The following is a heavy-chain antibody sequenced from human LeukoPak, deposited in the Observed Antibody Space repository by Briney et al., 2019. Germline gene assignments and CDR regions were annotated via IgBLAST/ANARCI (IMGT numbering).Heavy chain of an antibody. D-gene: IGHD2-15*01. J-gene: IGHJ4*02. CDR3: ASGQRYCSGGSCYSDRDY. CDR2: MSPNSGNT. Sequence: ASVKVSCKASGYTFTSYDINWVRQATGQGLEWMGWMSPNSGNTGYAQKFQGRVTMTRNTSISTAYMELSSLRSEDTAVYYCASGQRYCSGGSCYSDRDYWGQGTLVTVSS. V-gene: IGHV1-8*01. CDR1: GYTFTSYD.